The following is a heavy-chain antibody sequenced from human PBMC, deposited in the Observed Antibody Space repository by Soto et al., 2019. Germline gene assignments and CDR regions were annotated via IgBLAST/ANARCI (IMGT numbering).Heavy chain of an antibody. CDR2: ISAYNGNT. CDR3: KIYDYIWGSSNN. Sequence: GASVKVSCKASGYTFTSYGISWVRQAPGQGLEWMGWISAYNGNTNYAQKLQGRVTMTTDTSTSTAYMELRSLRSDDTAVYYCKIYDYIWGSSNNWGQGTLVTVSS. J-gene: IGHJ4*02. D-gene: IGHD3-16*01. CDR1: GYTFTSYG. V-gene: IGHV1-18*01.